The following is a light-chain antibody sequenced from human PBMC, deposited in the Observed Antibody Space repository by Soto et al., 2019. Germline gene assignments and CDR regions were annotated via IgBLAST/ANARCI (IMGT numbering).Light chain of an antibody. V-gene: IGLV2-14*03. CDR3: SSYTSTSTLYV. Sequence: SVLTQPASVSGSPGQSITISCTGTSSDIGGYNYVSWYRQHPGKAPELMIYDVANRPSGVSDRFSGSKSGNTASLTISGLQTEDEADYYCSSYTSTSTLYVFGTGTKVTVL. CDR1: SSDIGGYNY. CDR2: DVA. J-gene: IGLJ1*01.